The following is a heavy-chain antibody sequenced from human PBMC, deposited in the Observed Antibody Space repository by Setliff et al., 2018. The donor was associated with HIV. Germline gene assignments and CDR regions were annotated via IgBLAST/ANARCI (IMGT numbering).Heavy chain of an antibody. CDR3: ARVSSSWTGEYFDL. Sequence: GASVKVSCKASGYTFTRYYMHWVRQAPGQGLEWMGIINPSGGTTSYAQHFQDRVTMTRDTSTSTDYMELSSLRSDDTAVYYCARVSSSWTGEYFDLWGRGTLVTVSS. CDR2: INPSGGTT. D-gene: IGHD6-13*01. CDR1: GYTFTRYY. V-gene: IGHV1-46*01. J-gene: IGHJ2*01.